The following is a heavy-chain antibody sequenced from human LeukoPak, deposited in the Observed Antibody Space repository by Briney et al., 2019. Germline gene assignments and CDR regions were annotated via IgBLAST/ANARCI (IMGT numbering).Heavy chain of an antibody. CDR3: ARGHLYDYSSTSYYFDY. CDR2: VYPGDSDT. J-gene: IGHJ4*02. V-gene: IGHV5-51*01. CDR1: GYSFASYW. Sequence: PGESLKISCKGSGYSFASYWIGWVRQMPGKGLEWMGVVYPGDSDTRYSPSFQGQVTISADKSISTAYLQWSSLKASDTAMYYCARGHLYDYSSTSYYFDYWGQGTLVTVSS. D-gene: IGHD6-13*01.